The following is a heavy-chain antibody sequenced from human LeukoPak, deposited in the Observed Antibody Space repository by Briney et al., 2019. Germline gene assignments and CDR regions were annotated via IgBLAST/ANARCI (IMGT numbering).Heavy chain of an antibody. CDR3: AKQRSEMVVAATNY. D-gene: IGHD2-15*01. Sequence: GGSLRLSCAASGFTFSSYAMTWVRQAPGKGLEWVSSITGGGDTTYYADSVRGRFTISRDNSKNTLSLQTNSLRAEDTAVYYCAKQRSEMVVAATNYWGQGTLVTVSS. V-gene: IGHV3-23*01. CDR1: GFTFSSYA. J-gene: IGHJ4*02. CDR2: ITGGGDTT.